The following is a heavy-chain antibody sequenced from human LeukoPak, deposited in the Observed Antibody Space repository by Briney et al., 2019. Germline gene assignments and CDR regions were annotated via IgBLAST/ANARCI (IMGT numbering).Heavy chain of an antibody. D-gene: IGHD6-6*01. V-gene: IGHV1-18*01. CDR1: GYAFTSYG. Sequence: ASVKVSCKASGYAFTSYGISWVGQAPGQGLEWMGWISAYNGNTNYAQKLQGRVTMTTDTSTSTAYMELRSLRSDDTAVYYCARDEEVYSSSSYWGQGTLVTVSS. J-gene: IGHJ4*02. CDR3: ARDEEVYSSSSY. CDR2: ISAYNGNT.